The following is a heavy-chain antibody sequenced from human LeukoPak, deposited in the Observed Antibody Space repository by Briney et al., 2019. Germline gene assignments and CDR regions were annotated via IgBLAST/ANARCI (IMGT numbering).Heavy chain of an antibody. CDR3: ARGVGNYRYYFDS. CDR1: GFTFSSYS. V-gene: IGHV3-21*01. D-gene: IGHD3-22*01. J-gene: IGHJ4*02. CDR2: ITSSSSYI. Sequence: GGSLRLSCAGSGFTFSSYSMNWVRQAPGKGLEWVSSITSSSSYIYYADSVKGRFTISRDNAKRSVCLQMNSLRAEDTAVYYCARGVGNYRYYFDSWGQGTLVTVSS.